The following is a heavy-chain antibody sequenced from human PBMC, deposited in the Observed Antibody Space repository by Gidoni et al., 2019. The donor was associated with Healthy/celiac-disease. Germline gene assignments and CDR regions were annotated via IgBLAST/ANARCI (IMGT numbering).Heavy chain of an antibody. Sequence: EVHLVESGGGLVQPGGSLRLSCAASGFTFSSYAMSWFRQAPGKGLEWVSAISGSGGSTYYADSVKGRFTISRDNSKNTLYLQMNSLRAEDTAVYYCAKSPSLLRFLEWLVFDYWGQGTLVTVSS. CDR1: GFTFSSYA. CDR2: ISGSGGST. J-gene: IGHJ4*02. CDR3: AKSPSLLRFLEWLVFDY. V-gene: IGHV3-23*04. D-gene: IGHD3-3*01.